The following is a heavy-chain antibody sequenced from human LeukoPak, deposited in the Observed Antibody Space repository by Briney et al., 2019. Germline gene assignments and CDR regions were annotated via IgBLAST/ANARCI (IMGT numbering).Heavy chain of an antibody. D-gene: IGHD4-17*01. CDR1: DYTFTSYG. CDR2: ISAYNGNT. Sequence: GASVKVSCKASDYTFTSYGISWVRQAPGQGLEWMGWISAYNGNTNYAQKLQGRVTMTTDTSTSTAYMELRSLRSDDTAVYYCARELVGDYEGLFDYWGQGTLVTVSS. CDR3: ARELVGDYEGLFDY. V-gene: IGHV1-18*01. J-gene: IGHJ4*02.